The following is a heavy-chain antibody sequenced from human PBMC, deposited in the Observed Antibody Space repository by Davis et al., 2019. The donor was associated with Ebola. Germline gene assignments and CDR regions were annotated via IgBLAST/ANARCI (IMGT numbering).Heavy chain of an antibody. CDR3: AKASTVVKAGTLDY. V-gene: IGHV3-30*18. CDR1: GFTFSSYG. Sequence: GESLKISCAASGFTFSSYGMHWVRQAPGKGLEWVAVISYDGSNKYYADSVKGRFTISRDNSKNTLYLQMNSLRAEDTAVYYCAKASTVVKAGTLDYWGQGSLVTVSS. J-gene: IGHJ4*02. D-gene: IGHD4-23*01. CDR2: ISYDGSNK.